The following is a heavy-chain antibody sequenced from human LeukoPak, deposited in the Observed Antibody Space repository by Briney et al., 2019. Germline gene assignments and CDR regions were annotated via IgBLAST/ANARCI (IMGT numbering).Heavy chain of an antibody. CDR3: AKDRCSNGIGCYYYYMEV. Sequence: GGSLRLPCAASAFTFSSYGMHWVRQAPGKGLEWVAYIQYDRTNEQYAHSVKGRFRISRDNSNNILYLQMNSLRTEDTAVYYCAKDRCSNGIGCYYYYMEVWGKGTTVTISS. CDR2: IQYDRTNE. V-gene: IGHV3-30*02. CDR1: AFTFSSYG. J-gene: IGHJ6*03. D-gene: IGHD2-8*01.